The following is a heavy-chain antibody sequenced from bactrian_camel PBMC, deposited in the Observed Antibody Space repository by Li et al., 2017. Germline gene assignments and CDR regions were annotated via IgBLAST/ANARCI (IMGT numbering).Heavy chain of an antibody. CDR2: ISNVGDRT. Sequence: HVQLVESGGGYVQPGKSLRLSCAGAGYSFSRYWAWFRQAPGKKREGVAAISNVGDRTYADSVKGRFTISRDNAKNTLYLQMDSLKPEDTAMYFCAAHWGRYCSGSFRPVEYNYWGQGTQVTVS. V-gene: IGHV3S1*01. CDR1: GYSFSRYW. D-gene: IGHD2*01. CDR3: AAHWGRYCSGSFRPVEYNY. J-gene: IGHJ4*01.